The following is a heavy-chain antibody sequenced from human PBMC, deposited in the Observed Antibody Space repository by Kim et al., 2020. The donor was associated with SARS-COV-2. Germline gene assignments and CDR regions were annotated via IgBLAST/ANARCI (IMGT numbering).Heavy chain of an antibody. Sequence: SETLSLTCTVSGGSVSSGSYYWSWIRQPPGKGLEWIGYIYYSGSTNYNPSLKSRVTISVDTSKNQFSLKLGSVTAADTAVYYCAREPPYGDYVDYWGQGTLVTVSS. J-gene: IGHJ4*02. V-gene: IGHV4-61*01. D-gene: IGHD4-17*01. CDR3: AREPPYGDYVDY. CDR2: IYYSGST. CDR1: GGSVSSGSYY.